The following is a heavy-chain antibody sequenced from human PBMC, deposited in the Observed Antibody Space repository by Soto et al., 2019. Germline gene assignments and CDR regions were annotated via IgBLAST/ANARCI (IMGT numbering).Heavy chain of an antibody. CDR2: ISYDGSNK. V-gene: IGHV3-30*18. CDR3: AKVAGYSGYGVFDY. J-gene: IGHJ4*02. D-gene: IGHD5-12*01. CDR1: GFTFSSYG. Sequence: LSCAASGFTFSSYGMHWVRQAPGKGLEWVAVISYDGSNKYYADSVKGRFTISRDNSKNTLYLQMNSLRAEDTAVYYCAKVAGYSGYGVFDYWGQGTLVTVSS.